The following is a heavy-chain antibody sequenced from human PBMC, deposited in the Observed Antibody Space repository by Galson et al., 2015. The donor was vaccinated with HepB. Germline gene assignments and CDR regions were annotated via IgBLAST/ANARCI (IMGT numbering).Heavy chain of an antibody. Sequence: SLRLSCAASGFTFSSYSMNWVRQAPGKGLEWVSSISSSSSYIYYADSVKGRFTISGDNAKNSLYLQMNSLSAEDTAVYYCARGEYYGSGRGHAFDIWGQGTMVTVSS. D-gene: IGHD3-10*01. CDR2: ISSSSSYI. V-gene: IGHV3-21*01. J-gene: IGHJ3*02. CDR3: ARGEYYGSGRGHAFDI. CDR1: GFTFSSYS.